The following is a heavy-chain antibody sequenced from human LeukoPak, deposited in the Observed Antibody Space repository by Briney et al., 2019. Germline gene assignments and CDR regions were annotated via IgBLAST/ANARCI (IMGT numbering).Heavy chain of an antibody. CDR2: INPNSGGT. CDR3: ARSPDILTGEKFDY. CDR1: GYTFIDYY. Sequence: ASVKVSCKASGYTFIDYYLHWVRQAPGQGLEWMGWINPNSGGTNYAQKFQDRVTMTRDTSISTVYMELSRLRSDDTAVYYCARSPDILTGEKFDYWGRGTLVTVSS. J-gene: IGHJ4*02. V-gene: IGHV1-2*02. D-gene: IGHD3-9*01.